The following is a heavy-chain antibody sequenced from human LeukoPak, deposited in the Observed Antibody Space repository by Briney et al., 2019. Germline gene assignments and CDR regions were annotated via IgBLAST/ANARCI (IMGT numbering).Heavy chain of an antibody. D-gene: IGHD3-10*01. Sequence: ASVKVSCKASGYTFTSYGISWVRQAPGQGLEWMGWISAYNGNTNYAQKLQGRVTMTTDTSTSTAYMELRSLRSDDTAVYYCARVISGYYYYYYMDVWGKGTTVTVSS. CDR2: ISAYNGNT. V-gene: IGHV1-18*01. CDR1: GYTFTSYG. J-gene: IGHJ6*03. CDR3: ARVISGYYYYYYMDV.